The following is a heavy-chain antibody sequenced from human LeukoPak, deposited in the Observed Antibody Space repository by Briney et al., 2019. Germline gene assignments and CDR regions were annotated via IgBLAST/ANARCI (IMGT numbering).Heavy chain of an antibody. CDR1: GFTFSSYW. V-gene: IGHV3-7*01. J-gene: IGHJ6*02. CDR3: ARDYYYYGMDV. CDR2: IKQDGSEK. Sequence: PGGSLRLSCTASGFTFSSYWMSWVRQAPGKGLEWVANIKQDGSEKDYVDSVKGRFTISRDNAKNTLYLQMNSLRAEDTAVYYCARDYYYYGMDVWGQGTTVTVSS.